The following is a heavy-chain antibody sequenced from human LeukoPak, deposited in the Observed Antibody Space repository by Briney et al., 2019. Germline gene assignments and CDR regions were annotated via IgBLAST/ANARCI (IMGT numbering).Heavy chain of an antibody. Sequence: SQTLSLTCATSGDSVSSNSAAWNWIRRSPSRGLEWLGRTYYRSKWYNDYAVSVKSRIIINPDTSKNQFSLQLNSVTPEDTAVYYCARGHSSSYTSSWCFDYWGQGTLVTVSS. J-gene: IGHJ4*02. CDR1: GDSVSSNSAA. CDR2: TYYRSKWYN. D-gene: IGHD6-13*01. CDR3: ARGHSSSYTSSWCFDY. V-gene: IGHV6-1*01.